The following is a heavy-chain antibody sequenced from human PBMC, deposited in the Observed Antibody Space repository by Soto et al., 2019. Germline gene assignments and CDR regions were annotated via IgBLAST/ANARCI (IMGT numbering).Heavy chain of an antibody. CDR1: GFTFSSNA. CDR3: AKDRYGDYATDY. J-gene: IGHJ4*02. CDR2: ISGSGGNT. Sequence: GSLRLSCAASGFTFSSNAMSWVRQAPGKGLQWVSAISGSGGNTYYADSVKGRFTISRDNSKDTLSLQMNSLRVEDTAAYYCAKDRYGDYATDYWGQGTLVTVSS. D-gene: IGHD4-17*01. V-gene: IGHV3-23*01.